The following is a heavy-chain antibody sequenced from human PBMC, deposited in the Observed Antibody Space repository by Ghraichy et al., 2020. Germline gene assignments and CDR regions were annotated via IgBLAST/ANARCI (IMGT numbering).Heavy chain of an antibody. D-gene: IGHD1-26*01. CDR1: GFTFSSYS. Sequence: GGSLRLSCAASGFTFSSYSMNWVRQAPGKGLEWVSYISSSSSTIYYADSVKGRFTISRDNAKNSLYLQMNSLRAEDTAVYYCARDGIVGAVCWFDPWGQGTLVTVSS. V-gene: IGHV3-48*01. CDR3: ARDGIVGAVCWFDP. CDR2: ISSSSSTI. J-gene: IGHJ5*02.